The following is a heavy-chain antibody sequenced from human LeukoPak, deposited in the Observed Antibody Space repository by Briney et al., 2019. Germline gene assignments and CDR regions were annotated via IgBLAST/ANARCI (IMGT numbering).Heavy chain of an antibody. J-gene: IGHJ3*02. D-gene: IGHD3-9*01. Sequence: SETLSLTCTVSGGSISSSSYYWGWIRQPPGKGLEWIGSIYYSGSTYYNPSLKSRVTISVDTSKNQFSLKLSSVTAADTAVYYCARVDSAPRGAFDIWGQGTMVTVSS. CDR2: IYYSGST. CDR1: GGSISSSSYY. V-gene: IGHV4-39*01. CDR3: ARVDSAPRGAFDI.